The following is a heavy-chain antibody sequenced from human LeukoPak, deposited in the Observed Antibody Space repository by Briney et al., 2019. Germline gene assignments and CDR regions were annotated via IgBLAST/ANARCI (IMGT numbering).Heavy chain of an antibody. J-gene: IGHJ4*02. CDR2: ISGSGDNT. V-gene: IGHV3-23*01. CDR1: GFTFSTYA. CDR3: AKDRTTMTNYFDY. Sequence: GGSLGLSCAASGFTFSTYAMSWVRQAPGKGLEWVSAISGSGDNTFYADSVKGRFTISRDNSRNTLYLHMNSLRADDTAIYYCAKDRTTMTNYFDYWGQGTLVTVSS. D-gene: IGHD3-22*01.